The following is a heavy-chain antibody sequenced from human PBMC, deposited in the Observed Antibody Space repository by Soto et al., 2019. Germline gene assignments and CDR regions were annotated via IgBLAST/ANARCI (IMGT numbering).Heavy chain of an antibody. CDR2: IYYSGST. V-gene: IGHV4-59*01. Sequence: PSETLSLTCTVSGGSISSYYWSWIRQPPGKGLEWIGYIYYSGSTNYNPSLKSRVTISVDTSKNQFSLKLSSVTAADTAVYYCARVDIVVVPAAMRNCYYYYMDVWGKGTTVTVSS. CDR3: ARVDIVVVPAAMRNCYYYYMDV. D-gene: IGHD2-2*01. CDR1: GGSISSYY. J-gene: IGHJ6*03.